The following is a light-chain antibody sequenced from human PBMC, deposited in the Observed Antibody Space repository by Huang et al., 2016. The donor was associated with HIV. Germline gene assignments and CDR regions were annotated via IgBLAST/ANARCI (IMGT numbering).Light chain of an antibody. CDR2: GSS. CDR1: RSVSTN. J-gene: IGKJ4*01. CDR3: HQYNNWLLS. V-gene: IGKV3-15*01. Sequence: EIVMTQSPVTLSVSPGQRVTLSCRSNRSVSTNLAWYQQRHGQAPRLLIYGSSTRAPGIPARFSGSVSGTDFSLTISSLQSEDFALYYCHQYNNWLLSFGGGTRV.